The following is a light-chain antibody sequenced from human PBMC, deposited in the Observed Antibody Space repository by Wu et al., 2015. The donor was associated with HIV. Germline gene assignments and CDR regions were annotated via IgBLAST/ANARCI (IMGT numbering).Light chain of an antibody. CDR1: QSVTSH. CDR3: QQRNNWPWT. V-gene: IGKV3-11*01. J-gene: IGKJ1*01. CDR2: GSS. Sequence: EIVLTQSPATLSLSPGERATLSCRASQSVTSHLTWYQQKPGQAPRLLIYGSSNRATGVPVKFSGSGSGTDFTLTINSLEPEDFAVYYCQQRNNWPWTFGQGTKVEMK.